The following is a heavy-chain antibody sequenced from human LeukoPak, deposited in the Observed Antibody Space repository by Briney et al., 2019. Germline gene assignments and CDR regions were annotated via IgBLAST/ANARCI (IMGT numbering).Heavy chain of an antibody. Sequence: PGRSLRLSCAASGFTFSSYGMHWVRQAPGKGLEWVAVIWYDGSNKYYADSVKGRFTISRDNSKNTLYLQMNSLRAEDTAVYYCAKGNGIYYFDYWGQGTLVTVSS. V-gene: IGHV3-33*06. CDR3: AKGNGIYYFDY. CDR2: IWYDGSNK. D-gene: IGHD1-1*01. CDR1: GFTFSSYG. J-gene: IGHJ4*02.